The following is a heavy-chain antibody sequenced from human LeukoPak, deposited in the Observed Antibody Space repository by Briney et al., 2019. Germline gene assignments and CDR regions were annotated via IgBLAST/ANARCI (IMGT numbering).Heavy chain of an antibody. CDR2: IYSGGST. J-gene: IGHJ3*02. Sequence: GGSLRLSCAASGFTVSSNYMSWVRQAPGKGLEWVSVIYSGGSTYYADSVKGRFTISRDNSKNTLYLQMNSLRAEDTAVYYCAREPRNYYDSSGHYEDAFDIWGQGTMVTVSS. D-gene: IGHD3-22*01. CDR1: GFTVSSNY. V-gene: IGHV3-53*05. CDR3: AREPRNYYDSSGHYEDAFDI.